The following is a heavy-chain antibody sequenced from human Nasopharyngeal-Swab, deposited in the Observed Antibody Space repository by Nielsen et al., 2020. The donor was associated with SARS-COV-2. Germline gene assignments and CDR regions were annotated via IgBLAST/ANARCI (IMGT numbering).Heavy chain of an antibody. V-gene: IGHV3-30-3*01. J-gene: IGHJ4*02. D-gene: IGHD1-26*01. CDR2: ISNDGSDK. Sequence: GESLKISCAASGFTFSSYGMHWVRQAPGKGLEWEAFISNDGSDKYYADSVKGRFTISRDNSKNTLYLQMNSLRAEDTAVYYCARPHSGSYYSYFDYWGQGTLVTVSS. CDR1: GFTFSSYG. CDR3: ARPHSGSYYSYFDY.